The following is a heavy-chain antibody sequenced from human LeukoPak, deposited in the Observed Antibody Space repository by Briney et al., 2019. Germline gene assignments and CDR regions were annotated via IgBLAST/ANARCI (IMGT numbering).Heavy chain of an antibody. D-gene: IGHD3-10*01. CDR1: GFTFDDYG. CDR3: AREGGGSGSYDYYYMDV. V-gene: IGHV3-20*04. Sequence: GGSLRLSCAASGFTFDDYGMSWVRQAPGKGLEWVSGINWNGGSTGYADSVKGRFTISRDNSKNTLYLQMNSLRAEDTAVYYCAREGGGSGSYDYYYMDVWGKGTTVTVSS. J-gene: IGHJ6*03. CDR2: INWNGGST.